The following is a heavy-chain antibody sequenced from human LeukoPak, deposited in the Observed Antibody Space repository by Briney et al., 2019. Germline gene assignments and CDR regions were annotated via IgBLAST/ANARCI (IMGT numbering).Heavy chain of an antibody. V-gene: IGHV3-30*02. CDR3: VKGGPNNYRPDY. CDR2: IRYDGGNK. J-gene: IGHJ4*02. CDR1: GFTFSTFG. Sequence: PGGSLRLSCAASGFTFSTFGMHWVRQAPGKGLEWVAFIRYDGGNKYYADSVKGRFTISRDNSKNTLYLQMNSLRAEDTAVYSCVKGGPNNYRPDYWGPGTLVTVSS. D-gene: IGHD4-11*01.